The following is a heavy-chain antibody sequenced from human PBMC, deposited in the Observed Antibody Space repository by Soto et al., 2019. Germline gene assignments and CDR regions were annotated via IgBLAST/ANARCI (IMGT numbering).Heavy chain of an antibody. Sequence: PGGSLRLSCAASGFTLSSYGMHWVRQAPGKGLECVAVISYDGSNKYYADSVKGRFTISRDNSKNTLYLQMNSLRAEDTAVYYCAKSYLSHWLLKAWVLDYYMDVWGKGTTVTVSS. J-gene: IGHJ6*03. CDR3: AKSYLSHWLLKAWVLDYYMDV. CDR2: ISYDGSNK. D-gene: IGHD3-9*01. V-gene: IGHV3-30*18. CDR1: GFTLSSYG.